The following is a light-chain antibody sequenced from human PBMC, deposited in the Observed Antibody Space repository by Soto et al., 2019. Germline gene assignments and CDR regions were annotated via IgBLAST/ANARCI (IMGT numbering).Light chain of an antibody. V-gene: IGKV3-20*01. CDR2: AAS. Sequence: EVVLTQSPGTLSLSVGERATLSCRASQSVANNHLAWYQQRPGQAPRLLIYAASTRAAGIPDRFSGSESGTDFTLTISRLEPEDFGVFFCHHYGRSPIFTFGPGTTVDMK. CDR1: QSVANNH. J-gene: IGKJ3*01. CDR3: HHYGRSPIFT.